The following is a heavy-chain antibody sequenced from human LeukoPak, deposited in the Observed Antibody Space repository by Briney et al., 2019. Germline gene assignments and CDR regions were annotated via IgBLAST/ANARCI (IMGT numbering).Heavy chain of an antibody. D-gene: IGHD2-15*01. Sequence: ASVKVSCKASGYTFTSYDINWVRQATGQGLVWMGWMNPNSGNTGYAQKFQGRVTMTRNTSISTAYMELSSLRSEDTAVYYCARGLGGGYHLYYYYYYMDVWGKGTTVTISS. J-gene: IGHJ6*03. CDR2: MNPNSGNT. V-gene: IGHV1-8*01. CDR1: GYTFTSYD. CDR3: ARGLGGGYHLYYYYYYMDV.